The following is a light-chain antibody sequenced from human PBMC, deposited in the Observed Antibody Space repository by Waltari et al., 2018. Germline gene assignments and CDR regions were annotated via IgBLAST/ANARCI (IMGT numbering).Light chain of an antibody. V-gene: IGKV1-5*03. CDR1: QNVDTW. Sequence: EIQMTQSPSTLSASIGNRVTITCRASQNVDTWLAWYQQKPGKAPKLLVYKTSTLQSGVPSRFSGSGSGTHFTLTISSLQPDDFATYYCQQYNTYWTFGQGTKVE. J-gene: IGKJ1*01. CDR3: QQYNTYWT. CDR2: KTS.